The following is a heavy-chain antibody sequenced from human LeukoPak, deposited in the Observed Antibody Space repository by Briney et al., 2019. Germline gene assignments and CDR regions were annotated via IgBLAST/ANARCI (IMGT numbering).Heavy chain of an antibody. CDR3: AKDNYGDYAGGDYFDY. D-gene: IGHD4-17*01. V-gene: IGHV3-23*01. Sequence: GGSLRLSCAASGFTFSSYAMSWVRQAPGEGLEWVSAISGSGGSTYYADSVKGRFTISTDNSKNTLYLQMNSLRAEDTAVYYCAKDNYGDYAGGDYFDYWGQGTLVTVSS. CDR1: GFTFSSYA. J-gene: IGHJ4*02. CDR2: ISGSGGST.